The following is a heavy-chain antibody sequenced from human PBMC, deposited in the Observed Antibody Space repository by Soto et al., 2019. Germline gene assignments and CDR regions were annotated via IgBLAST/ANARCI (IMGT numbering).Heavy chain of an antibody. CDR1: GYTFTNYG. Sequence: QVQLEQSGAEVKKPGASVKVSCKALGYTFTNYGLNWVRQAPGQGLEWMGWITTHNGDTNYAQNLHGRVTMTTDTSTDTAYMELRSLKSDDTAVYYCARDRLGSTSGMYGMDVWGQGTTVIVSS. V-gene: IGHV1-18*01. CDR2: ITTHNGDT. D-gene: IGHD6-6*01. CDR3: ARDRLGSTSGMYGMDV. J-gene: IGHJ6*02.